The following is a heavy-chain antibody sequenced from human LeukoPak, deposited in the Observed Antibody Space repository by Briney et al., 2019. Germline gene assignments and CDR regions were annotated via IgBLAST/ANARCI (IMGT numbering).Heavy chain of an antibody. CDR3: AKGLDIVVPYYAMDV. J-gene: IGHJ6*02. V-gene: IGHV3-23*01. CDR1: GFTFSSYA. D-gene: IGHD2-2*01. CDR2: ISGSGGST. Sequence: GGSLRLSCAASGFTFSSYAMSWVRQAPGKGLEWVSAISGSGGSTYYADSVKGRFTISRDNSKNTLYLKMNSLRAEDTAVYYCAKGLDIVVPYYAMDVWGQGITVTVSS.